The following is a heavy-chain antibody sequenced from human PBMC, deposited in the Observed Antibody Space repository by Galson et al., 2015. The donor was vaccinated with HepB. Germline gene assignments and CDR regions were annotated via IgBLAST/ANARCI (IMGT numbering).Heavy chain of an antibody. V-gene: IGHV3-20*01. CDR1: GFTFDDYG. Sequence: SLRLSCAASGFTFDDYGMSWVRQAPGKGLEWVSGINWNGGSTGYADSVKGRFTISRDNAKNSLYLQMNSLRAEDTALYHCARDKEVYSYGKGDYYYYMDVWGKGTTVTVSS. D-gene: IGHD5-18*01. CDR3: ARDKEVYSYGKGDYYYYMDV. J-gene: IGHJ6*03. CDR2: INWNGGST.